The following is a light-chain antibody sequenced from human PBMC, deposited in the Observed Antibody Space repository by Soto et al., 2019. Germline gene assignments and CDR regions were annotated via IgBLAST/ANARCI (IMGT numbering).Light chain of an antibody. CDR1: TSKIGSNT. Sequence: QSVLTPPPSASGTPGQPVTISCCGGTSKIGSNTINRYQHRPGMATKLLIDSNNQRPSGVPDRFSGSKSGTSASLAISRLQSEDEADVYCRAWDDARNGWVFGGGTKITVL. V-gene: IGLV1-44*01. CDR2: SNN. J-gene: IGLJ3*02. CDR3: RAWDDARNGWV.